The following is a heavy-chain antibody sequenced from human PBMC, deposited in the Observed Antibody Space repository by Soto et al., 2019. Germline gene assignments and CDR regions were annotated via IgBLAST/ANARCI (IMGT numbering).Heavy chain of an antibody. Sequence: ETLSLTCSVSGGSVNSSDYQWGWIRQPPGKGLEWIGTIYYIGTTYYNPSLKSRVAISVESSQNQFSLKLNSVTAADTALYYCVRDYSSGWYHYFDYWGQGILVTVSS. V-gene: IGHV4-39*02. D-gene: IGHD6-19*01. CDR1: GGSVNSSDYQ. CDR3: VRDYSSGWYHYFDY. CDR2: IYYIGTT. J-gene: IGHJ4*02.